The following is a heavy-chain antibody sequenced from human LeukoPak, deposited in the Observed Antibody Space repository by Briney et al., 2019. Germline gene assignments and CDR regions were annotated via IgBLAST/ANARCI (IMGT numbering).Heavy chain of an antibody. V-gene: IGHV3-20*04. CDR3: ARANCYDSSGYNFFDN. J-gene: IGHJ4*02. D-gene: IGHD3-22*01. CDR2: ITCSGATT. CDR1: GFNFNNYG. Sequence: GGSLRLSCAVSGFNFNNYGMSWVRQVPGKGLEWVSGITCSGATTDYADSVKGRFTISRDNAKNSLYLQMNSLRAEDTALYYCARANCYDSSGYNFFDNWGQGTLVTVSS.